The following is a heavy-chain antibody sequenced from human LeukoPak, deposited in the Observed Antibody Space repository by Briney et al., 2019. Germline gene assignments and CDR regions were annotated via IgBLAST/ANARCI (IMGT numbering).Heavy chain of an antibody. CDR3: ASHDSSGYSLAEYFQH. CDR1: GGSISSYY. CDR2: IYYSGST. D-gene: IGHD3-22*01. J-gene: IGHJ1*01. V-gene: IGHV4-59*01. Sequence: SETLSLTCTVSGGSISSYYWSWIRQPPGKGLEWIGYIYYSGSTNYNPSLKSRVTISVDTSKNQFSLKLSSVTAADTAVYYCASHDSSGYSLAEYFQHWGRGTLVTVSS.